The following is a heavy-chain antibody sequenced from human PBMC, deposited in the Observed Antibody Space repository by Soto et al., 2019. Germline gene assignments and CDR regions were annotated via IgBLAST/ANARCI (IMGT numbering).Heavy chain of an antibody. J-gene: IGHJ3*02. CDR2: MSSSSRTI. V-gene: IGHV3-48*04. D-gene: IGHD2-15*01. CDR3: ARDGRAMQAFDI. Sequence: GGSLRLSCAASGFTFSIYSVNWVRQAPGQGLEWVSYMSSSSRTIYYADSVNGRFTISRDNVKNSLYLQMNSLRAEETAVYYCARDGRAMQAFDIWGQGTMVTVSS. CDR1: GFTFSIYS.